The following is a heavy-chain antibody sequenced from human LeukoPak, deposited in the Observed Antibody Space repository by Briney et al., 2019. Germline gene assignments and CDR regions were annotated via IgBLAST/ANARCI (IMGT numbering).Heavy chain of an antibody. CDR1: GYTFTGYY. V-gene: IGHV1-2*02. D-gene: IGHD5-12*01. CDR2: INPNSGGT. Sequence: ASVKVSCKASGYTFTGYYMHWVRQAPGQGLEWMGWINPNSGGTNYAQKFQGRVTMTRDTSISTAYMELSRLRSDDTAVYYCAREPTIKGYYFDYWGQGTLVTVSS. J-gene: IGHJ4*02. CDR3: AREPTIKGYYFDY.